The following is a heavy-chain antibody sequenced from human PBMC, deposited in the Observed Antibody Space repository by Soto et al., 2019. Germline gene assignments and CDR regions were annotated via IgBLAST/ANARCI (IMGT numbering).Heavy chain of an antibody. J-gene: IGHJ4*02. Sequence: SETLSLTCTVSGGSISSYYWSWIRQPPGKGLEWIGYIYYSGSTDYDPSLKSRVTISVDTSKNQFSLKLSSVTAEDTAVYYCARDRPGPQHYFDYWGLGNMVTVSS. CDR3: ARDRPGPQHYFDY. CDR2: IYYSGST. CDR1: GGSISSYY. D-gene: IGHD6-6*01. V-gene: IGHV4-59*12.